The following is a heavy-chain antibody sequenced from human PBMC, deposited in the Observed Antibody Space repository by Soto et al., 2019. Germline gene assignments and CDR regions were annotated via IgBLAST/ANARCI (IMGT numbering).Heavy chain of an antibody. D-gene: IGHD2-15*01. Sequence: EVQLLESGGGLVQPGGSLRLSCAASGFTFSSYGMSWVRQAPGKGLEWVSAISGSGGSTYYADSVKGRFTISRDNSKNTVYLQMNSLRAEDTALYYCAKDVYSRWYCSGGSCYGFDYWGQGTLVTVSS. J-gene: IGHJ4*02. CDR1: GFTFSSYG. CDR3: AKDVYSRWYCSGGSCYGFDY. V-gene: IGHV3-23*01. CDR2: ISGSGGST.